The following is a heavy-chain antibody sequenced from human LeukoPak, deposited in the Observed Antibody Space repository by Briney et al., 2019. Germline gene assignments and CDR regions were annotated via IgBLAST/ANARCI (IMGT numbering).Heavy chain of an antibody. D-gene: IGHD4-17*01. CDR2: INWNGGST. Sequence: GGSLRLSCTGSGFTFSSYSMNWVRQAPGKGLEWVSGINWNGGSTGYADSVKGRFTISRDNAKNSLYLQMNSLRAEDTALYYCARESSVTTLVSYFDYWGQGTLVTVSS. CDR1: GFTFSSYS. V-gene: IGHV3-20*04. J-gene: IGHJ4*02. CDR3: ARESSVTTLVSYFDY.